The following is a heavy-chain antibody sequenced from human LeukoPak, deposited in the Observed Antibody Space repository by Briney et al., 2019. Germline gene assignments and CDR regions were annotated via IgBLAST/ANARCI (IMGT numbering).Heavy chain of an antibody. D-gene: IGHD3-22*01. V-gene: IGHV3-23*01. CDR1: GFSFSNYA. CDR2: ISGSGGST. CDR3: AKSSYYDASGYYREYYFDS. Sequence: GGSLRLSCVPSGFSFSNYAMSWGRQAPGKGLEWVSSISGSGGSTDYVDSVKGRFTISRDKTKNTLYLQMNTLRAEDTAVYYCAKSSYYDASGYYREYYFDSWGQGTLVTVSS. J-gene: IGHJ4*02.